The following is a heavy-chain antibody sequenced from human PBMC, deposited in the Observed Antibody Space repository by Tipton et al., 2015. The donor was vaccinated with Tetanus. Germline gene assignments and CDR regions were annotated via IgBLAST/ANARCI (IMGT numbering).Heavy chain of an antibody. CDR3: ARDGGNYFYYGMNV. V-gene: IGHV4-59*01. J-gene: IGHJ6*02. Sequence: TLSLTCTISGGSISRYYWAWIRQTPGKGLEWIGYIDYNGSTKYNPSLRSRVTLSLDTSKNQISMRLTSVTAADTAMYYCARDGGNYFYYGMNVWGQGAAVTVSS. CDR2: IDYNGST. CDR1: GGSISRYY.